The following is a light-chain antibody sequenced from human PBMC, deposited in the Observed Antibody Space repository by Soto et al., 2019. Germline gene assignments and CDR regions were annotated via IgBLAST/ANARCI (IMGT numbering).Light chain of an antibody. CDR3: QHSYKTPYT. CDR1: QSIYKF. Sequence: DIRMSQSPSSLSASVGGRVTITCRSSQSIYKFVNWFHQRPGRAPKLVIYLASSLGSGVPSRFIGSGSGTDFTLTINNLESEDFGTYFCQHSYKTPYTFGQGTRLDIK. CDR2: LAS. J-gene: IGKJ2*01. V-gene: IGKV1-39*01.